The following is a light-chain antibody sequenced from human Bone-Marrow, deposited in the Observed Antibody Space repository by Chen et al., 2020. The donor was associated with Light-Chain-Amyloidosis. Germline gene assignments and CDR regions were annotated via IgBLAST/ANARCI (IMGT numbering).Light chain of an antibody. CDR1: SSNIGSNS. V-gene: IGLV1-44*01. J-gene: IGLJ3*02. Sequence: QSVLTQPPSASGTPGQSVTISCSGSSSNIGSNSVNWYQQRPGTAPQLLIFSNNQRPSGVPDRLSGSKSGTSASLAISGLQSEDEADYYCVAWDDSLNGWVFGGGTKLTVL. CDR3: VAWDDSLNGWV. CDR2: SNN.